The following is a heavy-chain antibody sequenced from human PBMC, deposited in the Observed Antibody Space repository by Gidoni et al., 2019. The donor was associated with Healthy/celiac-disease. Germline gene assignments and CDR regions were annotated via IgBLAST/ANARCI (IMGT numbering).Heavy chain of an antibody. Sequence: EVQLLESGGGLVQPGGSLRLSVAASGFTFSSYAMSWVPQAPGKGLEWVSGISGSGGSTYYADSVKGRFTISRDNSKNTLYLQMNSLRAEDTAVYYCAKRDYYDSSGYYYWGQGTLVTVSS. CDR3: AKRDYYDSSGYYY. D-gene: IGHD3-22*01. CDR1: GFTFSSYA. J-gene: IGHJ4*02. V-gene: IGHV3-23*01. CDR2: ISGSGGST.